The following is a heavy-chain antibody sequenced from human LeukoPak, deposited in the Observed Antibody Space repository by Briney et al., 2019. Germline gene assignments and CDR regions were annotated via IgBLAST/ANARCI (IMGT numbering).Heavy chain of an antibody. V-gene: IGHV3-33*01. CDR3: ARDLYCSSTSCRARGFDY. CDR1: GFTFSSYG. J-gene: IGHJ4*02. D-gene: IGHD2-2*01. Sequence: GGSLRLSCAASGFTFSSYGMHWVRQAPGKGLEWVAVIWYNGSNKYYADSVKGRFTISRDNSKNTPYLQMDSLRAEDTAEYYCARDLYCSSTSCRARGFDYWGQGTLVTVSS. CDR2: IWYNGSNK.